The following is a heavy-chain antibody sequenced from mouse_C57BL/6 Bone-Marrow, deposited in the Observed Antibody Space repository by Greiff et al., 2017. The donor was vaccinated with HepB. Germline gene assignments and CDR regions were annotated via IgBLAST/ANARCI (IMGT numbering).Heavy chain of an antibody. J-gene: IGHJ4*01. CDR1: GYTFTDYY. D-gene: IGHD1-1*01. Sequence: QVQLKESGAELVRPGASVKLSCKASGYTFTDYYINWVKQRPGQGLEWIARIYPGSGNTYYNEKFKGKATLTAEKSSSTAYMQLSSLTSEDSAVYFCARWDYYGSSWGYAMDYWGQGTSVTVSS. V-gene: IGHV1-76*01. CDR2: IYPGSGNT. CDR3: ARWDYYGSSWGYAMDY.